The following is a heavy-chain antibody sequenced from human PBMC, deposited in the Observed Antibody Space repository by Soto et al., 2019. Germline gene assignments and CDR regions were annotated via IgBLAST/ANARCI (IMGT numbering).Heavy chain of an antibody. Sequence: PSETLSLTCTVSDGSVSSGSYYWTWIRQPPGKGLEWIGYIYSSGSTLYNPSLKSRVIISVDTSMNQFSLKLSSVTAADTAVYYCARDSLALFDSWGQGNLVTVS. J-gene: IGHJ4*02. V-gene: IGHV4-61*01. D-gene: IGHD5-12*01. CDR2: IYSSGST. CDR1: DGSVSSGSYY. CDR3: ARDSLALFDS.